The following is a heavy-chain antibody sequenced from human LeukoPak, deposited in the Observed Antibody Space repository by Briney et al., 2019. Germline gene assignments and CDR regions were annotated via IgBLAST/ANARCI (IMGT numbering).Heavy chain of an antibody. CDR2: IRYDGSNK. CDR3: AKEYSGSFEH. J-gene: IGHJ1*01. D-gene: IGHD1-26*01. V-gene: IGHV3-30*02. CDR1: GFTFSAYG. Sequence: GGSLRLSCAVSGFTFSAYGMHWVRQAPGKGLEWVAFIRYDGSNKYYADSVKGRFTISRDNSKNTVYLQMNSLRPEDTAMYHCAKEYSGSFEHWGQGTLVIVSS.